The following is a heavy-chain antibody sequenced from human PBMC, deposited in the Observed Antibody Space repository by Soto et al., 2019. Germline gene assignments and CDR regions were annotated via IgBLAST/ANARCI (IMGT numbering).Heavy chain of an antibody. CDR2: INPSGGST. V-gene: IGHV1-46*01. CDR1: GYTFTSYY. J-gene: IGHJ6*02. CDR3: ARKMYSSRYYYGMDV. D-gene: IGHD6-13*01. Sequence: QVQLVQSGAEVKKPGASVKVSCKASGYTFTSYYMHWVRQSPGQGLEWMGIINPSGGSTSYAQKDQGRVTMTRDRSTSTFYMELSSLRAEDTAVYYCARKMYSSRYYYGMDVWGQGTTVTVSS.